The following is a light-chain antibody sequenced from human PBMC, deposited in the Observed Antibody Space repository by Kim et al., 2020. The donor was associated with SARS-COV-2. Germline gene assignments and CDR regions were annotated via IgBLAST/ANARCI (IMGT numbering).Light chain of an antibody. J-gene: IGLJ1*01. V-gene: IGLV2-14*01. CDR2: DVS. Sequence: QSALTQPASVSGSAAQSITISRTGTSSDVGGYNYVSWYQQHPGKAPKVMINDVSKRSSGVSKRFSGSRTSNTASLNISAPQAADEAAYYCSSYSNSGTYVFGAGTRV. CDR1: SSDVGGYNY. CDR3: SSYSNSGTYV.